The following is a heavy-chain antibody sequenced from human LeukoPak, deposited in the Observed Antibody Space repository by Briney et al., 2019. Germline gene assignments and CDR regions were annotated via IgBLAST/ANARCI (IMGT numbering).Heavy chain of an antibody. CDR1: GGSINSGGYY. Sequence: PSETLSLTCSVSGGSINSGGYYWIWIRQHPGKGLEWIGYIYDTGKTSYNPSLNSRFTLSVDTSKNQFSLKLSSVTAADTAVYYCARAPNYYASGNYYHYYYGLDVWGKGTTVTVSS. CDR3: ARAPNYYASGNYYHYYYGLDV. D-gene: IGHD3-10*01. V-gene: IGHV4-31*03. CDR2: IYDTGKT. J-gene: IGHJ6*04.